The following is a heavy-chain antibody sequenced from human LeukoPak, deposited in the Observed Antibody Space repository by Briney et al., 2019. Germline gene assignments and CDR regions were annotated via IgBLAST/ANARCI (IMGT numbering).Heavy chain of an antibody. Sequence: ASVKVSCKASGYTFSSYYMHWVRQAPGQGLEWMGIINPRGGSTSYARKFQGRVTMNRDMSTSTVYMELSSLRSEDTAVYYCARARIQLWTSRFDYWGQGTLVTVSS. V-gene: IGHV1-46*01. CDR1: GYTFSSYY. CDR3: ARARIQLWTSRFDY. CDR2: INPRGGST. J-gene: IGHJ4*02. D-gene: IGHD5-18*01.